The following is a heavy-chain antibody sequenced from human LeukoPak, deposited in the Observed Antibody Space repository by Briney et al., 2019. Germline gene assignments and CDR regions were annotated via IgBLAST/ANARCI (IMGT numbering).Heavy chain of an antibody. J-gene: IGHJ5*02. CDR3: ARVRAGEDWFDP. D-gene: IGHD4-17*01. CDR1: GFTFSSYA. CDR2: ISGSGGST. V-gene: IGHV3-23*01. Sequence: GGSLRLSCAASGFTFSSYAMSWVRQAPGKGLEWVSAISGSGGSTYYADSVKGRFTISRDNSKNTLYLQMNSLRAEDTAVYYCARVRAGEDWFDPWGQGTLVTVSS.